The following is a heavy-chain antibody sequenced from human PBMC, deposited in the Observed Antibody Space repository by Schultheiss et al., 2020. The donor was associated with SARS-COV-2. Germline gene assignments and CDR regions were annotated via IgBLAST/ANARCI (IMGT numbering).Heavy chain of an antibody. V-gene: IGHV1-24*01. J-gene: IGHJ4*02. CDR3: ATDGDYCSGGSCRDY. CDR2: FDPEDGET. Sequence: ASVKVSCKVSGYTLTELSMHWVRQAPGKGLEWMGGFDPEDGETIYAQKFQGRVTMTEDTSTDTAYMELSSLRSGDTAVYYCATDGDYCSGGSCRDYWGQGTLVTVSS. CDR1: GYTLTELS. D-gene: IGHD2-15*01.